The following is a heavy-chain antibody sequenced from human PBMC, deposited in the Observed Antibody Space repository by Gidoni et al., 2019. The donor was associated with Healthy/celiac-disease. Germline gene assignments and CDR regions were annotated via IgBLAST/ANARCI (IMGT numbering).Heavy chain of an antibody. CDR3: ARDRRDGYNPFDY. CDR2: ISYDGSNK. J-gene: IGHJ4*02. Sequence: QVQLLESGGGVVQPGMSLGLSWHAPAFSFSRSAMHWVRQAPGKGLEWVAGISYDGSNKYYADSVKGRFTISRENSKNTLYQQMNSLRAEDTAVYYCARDRRDGYNPFDYWGQGTLVTVSS. V-gene: IGHV3-30-3*01. D-gene: IGHD5-12*01. CDR1: AFSFSRSA.